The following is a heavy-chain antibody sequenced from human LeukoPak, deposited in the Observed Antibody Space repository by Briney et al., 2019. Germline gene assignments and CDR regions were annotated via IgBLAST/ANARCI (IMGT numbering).Heavy chain of an antibody. CDR1: GYTFTSYY. CDR2: ISAYNGNT. CDR3: ARGLHRYGNYYYYYMDV. V-gene: IGHV1-8*02. Sequence: ASVKVSCKASGYTFTSYYMHWVRQAPGQGLEWMGWISAYNGNTNYAQKLQGRVTMTRNTSISTAYMELSSLRSGDTAVYYCARGLHRYGNYYYYYMDVWGKGTTVTISS. J-gene: IGHJ6*03. D-gene: IGHD5-18*01.